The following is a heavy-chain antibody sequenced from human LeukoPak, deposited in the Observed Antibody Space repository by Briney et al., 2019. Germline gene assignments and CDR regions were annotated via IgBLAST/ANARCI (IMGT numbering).Heavy chain of an antibody. CDR3: AKDVGSGSRRSYYFDY. V-gene: IGHV3-9*03. CDR2: ISWNSGSI. D-gene: IGHD1-26*01. CDR1: GFTFNDYA. Sequence: PGGSLRLSCAASGFTFNDYAMHWVRQAPGKGLEWVSGISWNSGSIGYADSVKGRFTISRDNAKNSLYLQMNSLRAEDMALYYCAKDVGSGSRRSYYFDYWAREPWSPSPQ. J-gene: IGHJ4*02.